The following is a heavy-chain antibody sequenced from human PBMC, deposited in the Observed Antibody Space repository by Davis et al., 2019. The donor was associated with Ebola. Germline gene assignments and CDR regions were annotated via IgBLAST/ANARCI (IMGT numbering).Heavy chain of an antibody. V-gene: IGHV3-23*01. Sequence: GGSLRLSCAASGFTFSTYAMSWVRQAPGKGLEWVSAIGGGGVSRYYADSVKGRFTISRDNSKNTLYLQMNTLRAEDTAVYYCAKDKGQGADYGDYYDSWGQGTLVTVSS. CDR2: IGGGGVSR. D-gene: IGHD4-17*01. CDR3: AKDKGQGADYGDYYDS. CDR1: GFTFSTYA. J-gene: IGHJ4*02.